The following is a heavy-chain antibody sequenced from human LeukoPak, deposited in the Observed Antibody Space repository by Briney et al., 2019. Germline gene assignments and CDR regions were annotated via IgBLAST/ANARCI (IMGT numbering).Heavy chain of an antibody. J-gene: IGHJ5*02. Sequence: SETLSLTCAVSGGSISSGGYSWSWIRQPPGKGLEWIGYIYHSGSTYYNPSLKSRVTISVDRSKNQFSLKLSSVTAADTAVYYCARIPYSSGWGWVFDPWGQGTLVTVSS. CDR3: ARIPYSSGWGWVFDP. D-gene: IGHD6-19*01. CDR1: GGSISSGGYS. V-gene: IGHV4-30-2*01. CDR2: IYHSGST.